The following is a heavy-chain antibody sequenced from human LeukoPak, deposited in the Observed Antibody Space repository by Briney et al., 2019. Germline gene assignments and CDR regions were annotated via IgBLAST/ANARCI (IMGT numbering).Heavy chain of an antibody. V-gene: IGHV3-30*04. D-gene: IGHD6-13*01. Sequence: GGSLRLSCAASGFTFSSYAMHWVRQAPGKGLEWVAVISYDGSNKYYADSAKGRFTISRDNSKNTLYLQMNSLRAEDAAVYYCAREQQLVLGYWGQGTLVTVSS. J-gene: IGHJ4*02. CDR3: AREQQLVLGY. CDR2: ISYDGSNK. CDR1: GFTFSSYA.